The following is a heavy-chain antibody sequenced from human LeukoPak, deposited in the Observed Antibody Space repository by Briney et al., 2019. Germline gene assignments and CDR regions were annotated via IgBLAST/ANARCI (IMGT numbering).Heavy chain of an antibody. V-gene: IGHV3-30*03. CDR1: GFTFSSYG. D-gene: IGHD3-3*01. Sequence: GGSLRLSCAASGFTFSSYGMHWVRQAPGKWLEWVAVISYDGSNKYYADSVKGRFTISRDNSKNTLYVQMNSLRVEDTAVYYCARNYDYWSGYLSPFDSWGQGTLVTVSS. CDR3: ARNYDYWSGYLSPFDS. J-gene: IGHJ4*02. CDR2: ISYDGSNK.